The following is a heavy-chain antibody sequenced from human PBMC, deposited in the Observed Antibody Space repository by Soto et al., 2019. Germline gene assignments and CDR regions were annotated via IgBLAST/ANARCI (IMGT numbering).Heavy chain of an antibody. CDR2: IKQDGSEK. V-gene: IGHV3-7*01. J-gene: IGHJ4*02. Sequence: PGGSLRLSCAASGFNFGASWMAWVRQAPGKGLEWVADIKQDGSEKNYVDSVKGRVTISRDDAKNSLYLQMNSLRAEDTAVYYCARDPFDGAIDYWGLGTLDIGSA. CDR3: ARDPFDGAIDY. D-gene: IGHD3-16*01. CDR1: GFNFGASW.